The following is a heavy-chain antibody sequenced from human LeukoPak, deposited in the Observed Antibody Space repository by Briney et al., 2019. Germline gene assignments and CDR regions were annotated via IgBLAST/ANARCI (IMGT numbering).Heavy chain of an antibody. Sequence: SETLSLTCAVYGGSFSGYYWSWIRQPPGKGLEWIGEINHSGSTNYNPSLKSRVTISVDTSKNQFSLKLSSVTAADTAVYYCAIPPYVWGSYRPRVYMDVWGKGTTVTISS. CDR3: AIPPYVWGSYRPRVYMDV. J-gene: IGHJ6*03. D-gene: IGHD3-16*02. V-gene: IGHV4-34*01. CDR1: GGSFSGYY. CDR2: INHSGST.